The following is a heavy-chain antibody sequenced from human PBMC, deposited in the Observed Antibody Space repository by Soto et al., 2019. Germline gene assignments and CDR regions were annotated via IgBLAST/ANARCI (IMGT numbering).Heavy chain of an antibody. V-gene: IGHV3-48*03. D-gene: IGHD6-19*01. CDR3: ASGQYSSGGGSFDY. Sequence: EVQLVESGGGLVQPGGSLRLSCAASGFTFSSYEMNWVRQAPGKGLEWVSYISSSGSTIYYADSVKGRFTISRDNAKNALYRQMISLESEDTAVYYWASGQYSSGGGSFDYWGQETLVTVSS. CDR1: GFTFSSYE. J-gene: IGHJ4*02. CDR2: ISSSGSTI.